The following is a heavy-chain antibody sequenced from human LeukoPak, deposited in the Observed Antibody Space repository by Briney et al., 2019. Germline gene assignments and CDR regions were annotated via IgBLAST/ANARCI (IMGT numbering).Heavy chain of an antibody. Sequence: GASVKVSCKASGYTFTGYYMHWVRQAPGQGLEWMGWINPNSGGTHYAQKFQGRVTVTRDTSISTTYMDLSRLGSDDTAVYYCARKGEDYGDYDYWGQGTLVTVSS. J-gene: IGHJ4*02. V-gene: IGHV1-2*02. CDR3: ARKGEDYGDYDY. CDR2: INPNSGGT. D-gene: IGHD4-17*01. CDR1: GYTFTGYY.